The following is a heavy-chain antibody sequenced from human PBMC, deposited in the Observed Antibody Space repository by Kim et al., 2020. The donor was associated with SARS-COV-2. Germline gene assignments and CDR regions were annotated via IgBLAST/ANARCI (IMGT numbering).Heavy chain of an antibody. D-gene: IGHD3-3*01. V-gene: IGHV1-46*01. CDR3: ATFGFWSAP. J-gene: IGHJ5*02. CDR2: GST. Sequence: GSTSDAQKFQGRVTMTRDTSTSTVYMELSSLRSEDTAVYYCATFGFWSAPWGQGTLVTVSS.